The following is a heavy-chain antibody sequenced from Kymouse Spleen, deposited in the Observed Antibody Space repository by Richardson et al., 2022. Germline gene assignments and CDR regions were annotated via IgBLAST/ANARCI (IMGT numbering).Heavy chain of an antibody. CDR2: IKSKTDGGTT. D-gene: IGHD3-10*01. CDR1: GFTFSNAW. J-gene: IGHJ4*02. V-gene: IGHV3-15*01. CDR3: TTVVLLWFGELFFDY. Sequence: EVQLVESGGGLVKPGGSLRLSCAASGFTFSNAWMSWVRQAPGKGLEWVGRIKSKTDGGTTDYAAPVKGRFTISRDDSKNTLYLQMNSLKTEDTAVYYCTTVVLLWFGELFFDYWGQGTLVTVSS.